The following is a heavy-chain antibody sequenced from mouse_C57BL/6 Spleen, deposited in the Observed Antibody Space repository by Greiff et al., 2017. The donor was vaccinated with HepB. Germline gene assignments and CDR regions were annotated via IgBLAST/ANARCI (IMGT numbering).Heavy chain of an antibody. V-gene: IGHV6-6*01. Sequence: EVKVEESGGGLVQPGGSMKLSCAASGFTFSDAWMDWVRQSPEKGLEWVAEIRNKANNHATYYAESVKGRFTISRDDSKSCVYLQMNSLEAEDTGFYYCTTWDPWYFDVWGTGTTVTVSS. J-gene: IGHJ1*03. D-gene: IGHD4-1*01. CDR2: IRNKANNHAT. CDR3: TTWDPWYFDV. CDR1: GFTFSDAW.